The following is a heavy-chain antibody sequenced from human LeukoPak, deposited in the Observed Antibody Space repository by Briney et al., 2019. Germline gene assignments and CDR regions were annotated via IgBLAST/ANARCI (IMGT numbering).Heavy chain of an antibody. CDR2: ISGSGGST. Sequence: GGSLRLSCAASGFTFSSYAMSWVRQAPGKGLEWVSAISGSGGSTYYADSVKGRFTISRDNSKNTLYLQMNSLRAEDTAVYHCAKVLGSGSYSFDYWGQGTLVTASS. V-gene: IGHV3-23*01. CDR3: AKVLGSGSYSFDY. CDR1: GFTFSSYA. J-gene: IGHJ4*02. D-gene: IGHD3-10*01.